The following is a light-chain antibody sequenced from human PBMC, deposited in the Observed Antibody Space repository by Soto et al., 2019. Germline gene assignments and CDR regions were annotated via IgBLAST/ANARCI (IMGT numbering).Light chain of an antibody. CDR1: QSISSW. J-gene: IGKJ1*01. CDR2: DAS. V-gene: IGKV1-5*01. CDR3: QQYNSYPWT. Sequence: IPMTQSPSTLSSSVGDRVTITCRASQSISSWLAWYQQKPGKAPKFLIYDASNLESGVPSRFSGSGSGTEFTLTISSLQPDDFATYYCQQYNSYPWTFGQGTKVDI.